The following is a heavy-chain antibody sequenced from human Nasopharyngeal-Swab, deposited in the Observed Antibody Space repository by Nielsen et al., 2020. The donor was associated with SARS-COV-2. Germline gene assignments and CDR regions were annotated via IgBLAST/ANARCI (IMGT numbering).Heavy chain of an antibody. D-gene: IGHD3-22*01. J-gene: IGHJ6*02. Sequence: GESLKISCAASGFTFSGYWMSWVRQVPGKGPEWVANIKQDASEMYYVDSVKGRFTISRDNAKSSLFLQMNSLRAEDTAVYYCARAYYDGNGMDVWGQGITVTVSS. V-gene: IGHV3-7*04. CDR3: ARAYYDGNGMDV. CDR1: GFTFSGYW. CDR2: IKQDASEM.